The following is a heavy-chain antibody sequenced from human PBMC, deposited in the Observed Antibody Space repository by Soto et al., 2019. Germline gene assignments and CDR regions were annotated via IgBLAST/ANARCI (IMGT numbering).Heavy chain of an antibody. J-gene: IGHJ6*02. CDR3: ARDLGRQWLGFDYYYGMDV. D-gene: IGHD6-19*01. Sequence: GGSLRLSCAASGFTFSSYAMHWVRQAPGKGLEWVAVISYDGSNKYYADSVKGRFTISRDNSKNTLYLQMNSLRAEDTAVYYCARDLGRQWLGFDYYYGMDVWGQGTTVTVSS. CDR2: ISYDGSNK. CDR1: GFTFSSYA. V-gene: IGHV3-30-3*01.